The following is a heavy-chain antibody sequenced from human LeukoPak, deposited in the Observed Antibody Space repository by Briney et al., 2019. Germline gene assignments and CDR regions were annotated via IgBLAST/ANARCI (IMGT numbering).Heavy chain of an antibody. D-gene: IGHD2-21*02. CDR3: ARSGMMAYCGGDCYSGYFQH. Sequence: ASVKVSCKASGYTFTSYGISWVRQAPGQGLEWMGWISAYNGNTNYAQKHQGRVTMTTDTSTSTAYMELRSLRSDDTAVYYCARSGMMAYCGGDCYSGYFQHWGQGTLVTVSS. CDR2: ISAYNGNT. V-gene: IGHV1-18*01. CDR1: GYTFTSYG. J-gene: IGHJ1*01.